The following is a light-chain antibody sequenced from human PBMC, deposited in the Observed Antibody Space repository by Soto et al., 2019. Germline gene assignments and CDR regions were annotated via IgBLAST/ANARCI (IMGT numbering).Light chain of an antibody. CDR2: GNS. CDR3: QSYDSSPSGWV. Sequence: QSVLTQPPSVSGAPGQRVTISCTGSSSNIGAGYEVHWYQQLPGTAPKLLIYGNSNRPSGVPDRFSGSKSGTSASLAITGLQAEDEADYYCQSYDSSPSGWVFGGGTKVTVL. V-gene: IGLV1-40*01. CDR1: SSNIGAGYE. J-gene: IGLJ3*02.